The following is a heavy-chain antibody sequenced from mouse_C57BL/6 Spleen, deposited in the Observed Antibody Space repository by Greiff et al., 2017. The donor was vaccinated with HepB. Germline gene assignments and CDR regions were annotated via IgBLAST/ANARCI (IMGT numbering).Heavy chain of an antibody. CDR3: ARGPRGYAMDY. V-gene: IGHV1-59*01. CDR2: IDPSDSYT. CDR1: GYTFTSYW. Sequence: QVQLQQPGAELVRPGTSVKLSCKASGYTFTSYWMHWVKQRPGQGLEWIGVIDPSDSYTNYNQKFKGKATLTVDTSSSTAYMQLSSLTSEDSAVYYCARGPRGYAMDYWGQGTSVTVSS. J-gene: IGHJ4*01.